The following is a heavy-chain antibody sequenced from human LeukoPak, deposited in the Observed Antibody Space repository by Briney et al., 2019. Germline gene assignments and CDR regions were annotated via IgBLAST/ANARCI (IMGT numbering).Heavy chain of an antibody. CDR2: FDPEDGET. CDR1: GYTRTELS. Sequence: ASVKVSCKVSGYTRTELSMHWVRQAPGKGLEWMGGFDPEDGETIYAQKFQGRVTMTEDTSTDTAYMELSSLRSEDTAVYYCATNGPRLLWFGELSGGDYWGQGTLVTVSS. D-gene: IGHD3-10*01. V-gene: IGHV1-24*01. J-gene: IGHJ4*02. CDR3: ATNGPRLLWFGELSGGDY.